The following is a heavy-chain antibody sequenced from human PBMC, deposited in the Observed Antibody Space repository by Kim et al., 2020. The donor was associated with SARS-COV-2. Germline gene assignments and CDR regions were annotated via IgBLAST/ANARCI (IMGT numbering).Heavy chain of an antibody. D-gene: IGHD7-27*01. Sequence: SETLSLTCTVSGGSINNYYWSWIRQPPVKGLEWIGSLHSSGNSDYNPSLKSRVSLSIDSSKKQFSLKLTSATAADTAVYFCARHRDTGFFQYWGQGALVT. J-gene: IGHJ4*02. CDR2: LHSSGNS. CDR3: ARHRDTGFFQY. CDR1: GGSINNYY. V-gene: IGHV4-59*08.